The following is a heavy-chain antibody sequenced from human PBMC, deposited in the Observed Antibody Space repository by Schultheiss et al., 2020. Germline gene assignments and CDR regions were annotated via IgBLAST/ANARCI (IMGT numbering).Heavy chain of an antibody. CDR1: GFTFSSYW. V-gene: IGHV3-7*03. CDR3: AKGSGWELHWNWFDP. CDR2: IKQDGSEK. J-gene: IGHJ5*02. Sequence: GGSLTLSCAASGFTFSSYWMSWVRQAPGKGLEWVANIKQDGSEKYYVDSVKGRFTISRDNSKNTLYLQMNSLRAEDTAVYYCAKGSGWELHWNWFDPWGQGTLVTFSS. D-gene: IGHD2-15*01.